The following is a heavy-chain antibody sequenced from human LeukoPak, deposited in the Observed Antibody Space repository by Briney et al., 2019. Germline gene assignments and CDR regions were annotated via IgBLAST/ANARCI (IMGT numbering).Heavy chain of an antibody. CDR3: ARAGVNGYDFPADY. CDR1: GFTFSSYA. J-gene: IGHJ4*02. V-gene: IGHV3-64*01. Sequence: GGSLRLSCAASGFTFSSYAMHWVRQAPGKGLEYVSAISSNGGSTYYANSVKGRFTISRDNSKNTLYLQMGSLRAEDMAVYYCARAGVNGYDFPADYWGQGTLVTVSS. D-gene: IGHD5-12*01. CDR2: ISSNGGST.